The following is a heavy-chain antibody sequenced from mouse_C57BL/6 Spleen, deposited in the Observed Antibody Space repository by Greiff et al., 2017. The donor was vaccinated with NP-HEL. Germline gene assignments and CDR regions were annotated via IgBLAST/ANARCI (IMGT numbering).Heavy chain of an antibody. CDR1: GYTFTSYW. CDR3: ASFPYYSISWFAY. J-gene: IGHJ3*01. D-gene: IGHD2-5*01. Sequence: QVQLKQPGAELVKPGASVKMSCKASGYTFTSYWITWVKQRPGQGLEWIGDIYPGSGSTNYNEKFKSKATLTVDTSSSTAYMQLSSLTSEDSAVYYCASFPYYSISWFAYWGQGTLVTVSA. V-gene: IGHV1-55*01. CDR2: IYPGSGST.